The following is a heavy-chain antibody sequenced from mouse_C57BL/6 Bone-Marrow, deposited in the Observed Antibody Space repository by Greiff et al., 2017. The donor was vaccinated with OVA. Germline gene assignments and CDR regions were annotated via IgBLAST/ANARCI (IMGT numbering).Heavy chain of an antibody. V-gene: IGHV1-15*01. CDR3: TRVDVCSCDPGFDV. J-gene: IGHJ1*03. Sequence: VQLQQSGAELVRPGASVTLSCKASGYTFTDYEMHWVKQTPVHGLEWIGAIDPETGGTAYNQKFKGKAILTADKSSSTAYMELRSLTSEDSAVSYCTRVDVCSCDPGFDVWGTGTTLTVSS. D-gene: IGHD1-1*02. CDR1: GYTFTDYE. CDR2: IDPETGGT.